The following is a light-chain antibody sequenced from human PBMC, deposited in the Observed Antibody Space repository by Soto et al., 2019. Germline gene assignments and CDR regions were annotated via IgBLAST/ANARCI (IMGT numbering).Light chain of an antibody. J-gene: IGLJ2*01. V-gene: IGLV2-8*01. CDR2: EVI. CDR1: SSDVGGYEY. Sequence: QSALTQPPSASGSPGQSVTISCSGSSSDVGGYEYVSWYQQQPGKAPKLIIYEVIKRPSGVPDRFSGSKSGNTASLTVSGLQAEDEADYYCSSYAGSNNHHVLFGGGTKLTVL. CDR3: SSYAGSNNHHVL.